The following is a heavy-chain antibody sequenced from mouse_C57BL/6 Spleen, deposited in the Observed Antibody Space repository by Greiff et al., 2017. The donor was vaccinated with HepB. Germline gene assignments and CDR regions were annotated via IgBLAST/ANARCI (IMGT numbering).Heavy chain of an antibody. J-gene: IGHJ3*01. V-gene: IGHV3-6*01. CDR2: ISYDGSN. CDR1: GYSITSGYY. CDR3: AREGETVPAWFAY. Sequence: EVKLVESGPGLVKPSQSLSLTCSVTGYSITSGYYWNWIRQFPGNKLEWMGYISYDGSNNYNPSLKNRISITRDTSKNQFFLKLNSVTTEDTATYYCAREGETVPAWFAYWGQGTLVTVSA.